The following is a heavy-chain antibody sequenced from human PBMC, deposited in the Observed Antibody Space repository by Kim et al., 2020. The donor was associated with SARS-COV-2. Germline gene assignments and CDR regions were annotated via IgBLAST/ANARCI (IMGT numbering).Heavy chain of an antibody. D-gene: IGHD4-17*01. V-gene: IGHV4-59*08. Sequence: PTLKSRVTISVDTSKNRFSLKLSSVTAADTAVYYCARRKGYGDYVGWFDPWGQGTLVTVSS. CDR3: ARRKGYGDYVGWFDP. J-gene: IGHJ5*02.